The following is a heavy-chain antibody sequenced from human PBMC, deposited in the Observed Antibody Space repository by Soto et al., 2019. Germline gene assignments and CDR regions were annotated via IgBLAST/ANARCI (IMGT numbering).Heavy chain of an antibody. CDR3: AREKQVNYGDYGLDY. CDR1: GFTFSSYG. Sequence: WGSLRLSCAASGFTFSSYGMHWVRQAPGKGLEWVAVIWYDGSNKYYADSVKGRFTISRDNSKNTLYLQMNSLRAEDTAVYYCAREKQVNYGDYGLDYWGQGTLVTVSS. J-gene: IGHJ4*02. V-gene: IGHV3-33*01. D-gene: IGHD4-17*01. CDR2: IWYDGSNK.